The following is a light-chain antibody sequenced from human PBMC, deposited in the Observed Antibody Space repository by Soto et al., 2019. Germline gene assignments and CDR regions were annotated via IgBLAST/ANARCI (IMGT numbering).Light chain of an antibody. CDR2: DVT. CDR3: CSYAGTYTFGV. CDR1: SRDVGGYDY. Sequence: QSALTQPRSVSGSPGQSVTISCTGTSRDVGGYDYVSWYQQHPGKAPKVMIYDVTKRPSGVPDRFSGSKSGNTASLTISGLQAEDEAEYYCCSYAGTYTFGVFGGGTQLTVL. V-gene: IGLV2-11*01. J-gene: IGLJ2*01.